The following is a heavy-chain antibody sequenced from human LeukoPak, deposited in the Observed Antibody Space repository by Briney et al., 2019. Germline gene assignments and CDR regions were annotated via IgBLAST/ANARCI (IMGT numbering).Heavy chain of an antibody. D-gene: IGHD4-11*01. V-gene: IGHV3-48*03. CDR2: ISSSGSTI. CDR3: AKGPLHVSLVFDY. CDR1: GFTFSSYE. J-gene: IGHJ4*02. Sequence: PGGSLRLSCAASGFTFSSYEMNWVRQAPGKGLEWVSYISSSGSTIYYADSVKGRFTISRDNSKNTLYLQMSSLRAEDTAVYYCAKGPLHVSLVFDYLGQGTLVTVSS.